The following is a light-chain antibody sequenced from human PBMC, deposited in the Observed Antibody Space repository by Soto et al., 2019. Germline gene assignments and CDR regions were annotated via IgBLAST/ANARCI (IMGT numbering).Light chain of an antibody. V-gene: IGLV1-44*01. J-gene: IGLJ1*01. CDR3: AEWDDSLYGRV. Sequence: QSVLTQPPSASGTPGQRVTISCSGSRSNIGSNPVNWYQQLPGTAPKLLIDSNNQRPSGVPDRFSGSRSGTSASLAISGLQSEDEAYYYCAEWDDSLYGRVFGTGTKLTVL. CDR2: SNN. CDR1: RSNIGSNP.